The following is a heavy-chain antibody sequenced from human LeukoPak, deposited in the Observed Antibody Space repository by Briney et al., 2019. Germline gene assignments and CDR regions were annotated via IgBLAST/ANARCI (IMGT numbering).Heavy chain of an antibody. Sequence: GGSLILSCAASGFSRSTNYMCWVRQSRGKRLEWVALIYSISSDGSTYYADSVKGRFTISRDNSNNMLYLQMNSLRVEDTAMYYRVRDHPALQDWGQGTLVTVSS. CDR2: IYSISSDGST. V-gene: IGHV3-66*01. CDR1: GFSRSTNY. CDR3: VRDHPALQD. J-gene: IGHJ1*01.